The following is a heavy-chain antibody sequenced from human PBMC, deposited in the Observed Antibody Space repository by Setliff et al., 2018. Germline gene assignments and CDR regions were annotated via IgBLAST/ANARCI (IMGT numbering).Heavy chain of an antibody. D-gene: IGHD5-12*01. V-gene: IGHV3-74*01. J-gene: IGHJ6*02. CDR2: INSDGSTT. CDR1: GFTFSNYW. CDR3: ARGGDGYNNGMDV. Sequence: GGSLKLSCAASGFTFSNYWIHWVRQVPGRGLVWVSRINSDGSTTNYADSVKGRFTTSRENAKNTLYLQLSNLRAEDTAVYYCARGGDGYNNGMDVWGQGTMVTVSS.